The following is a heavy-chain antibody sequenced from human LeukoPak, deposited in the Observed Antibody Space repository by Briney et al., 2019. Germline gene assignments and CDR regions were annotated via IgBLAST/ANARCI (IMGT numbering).Heavy chain of an antibody. CDR2: ISSSGSTI. CDR3: AKGSRGSCSRTYCYPFDY. Sequence: GGSLRLSCAASGFTFSSYEMNWVRQAPGKGLEWVSYISSSGSTIYYADSVKGRFTISRDNAKNSLYLQMNRLRAEDTAVYYRAKGSRGSCSRTYCYPFDYWGQGTLVTVSS. J-gene: IGHJ4*02. CDR1: GFTFSSYE. D-gene: IGHD2-2*01. V-gene: IGHV3-48*03.